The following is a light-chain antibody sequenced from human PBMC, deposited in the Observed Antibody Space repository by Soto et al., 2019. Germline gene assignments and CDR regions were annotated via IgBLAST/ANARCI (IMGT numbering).Light chain of an antibody. CDR3: QQLNTYPWT. CDR2: AAS. V-gene: IGKV1-9*01. CDR1: KGISSY. J-gene: IGKJ1*01. Sequence: DIQLTQSPSFLSASVGDRVTVTCRASKGISSYLAWYQQEPGKAPKLLIYAASTLQSGVPSRFSGSGSGTEFTLTISSLQPEDFATYYCQQLNTYPWTFGQGTKVEIK.